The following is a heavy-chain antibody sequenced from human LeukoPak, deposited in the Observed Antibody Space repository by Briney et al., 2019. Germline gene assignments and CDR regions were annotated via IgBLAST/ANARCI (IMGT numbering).Heavy chain of an antibody. CDR1: GYTFTVTN. CDR3: AAMVYACGWFDY. J-gene: IGHJ4*02. V-gene: IGHV1-2*02. Sequence: ASVTLSFTASGYTFTVTNIHWVRHPPAPGQERMGWINPNSGGTNNAHPFHGRVTITRDTAISTAYMELSRLESDGTAVYYCAAMVYACGWFDYWGEGTLVGVSS. D-gene: IGHD2-21*01. CDR2: INPNSGGT.